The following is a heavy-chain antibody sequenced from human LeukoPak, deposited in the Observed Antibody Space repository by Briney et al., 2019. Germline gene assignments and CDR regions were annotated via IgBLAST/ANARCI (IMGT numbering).Heavy chain of an antibody. J-gene: IGHJ3*02. CDR2: IIPIFGTA. V-gene: IGHV1-69*01. CDR3: ARSWYGDRDAFDI. D-gene: IGHD6-13*01. Sequence: SVKVSCKASGGTFSSYAISWVRQAPGQGLEWMGGIIPIFGTANYAQKFQGRVTITADESTSTAYMELSSLGSEDTAVYYCARSWYGDRDAFDIWGQGTMVTVSS. CDR1: GGTFSSYA.